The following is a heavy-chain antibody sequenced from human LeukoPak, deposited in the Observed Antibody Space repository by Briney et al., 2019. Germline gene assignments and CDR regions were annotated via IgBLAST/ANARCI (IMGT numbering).Heavy chain of an antibody. V-gene: IGHV1-69*04. Sequence: SVKVSCKSPAGSFSSYAVSWVRQAPGRGLEWMGRIIPIFDSKDYTERFRGRLTLTADRSTGTDFMELSSLRPDDTATYYCVLDYDSSGPRENYFDFWGQGTLITVSS. CDR3: VLDYDSSGPRENYFDF. J-gene: IGHJ4*02. CDR1: AGSFSSYA. CDR2: IIPIFDSK. D-gene: IGHD3-22*01.